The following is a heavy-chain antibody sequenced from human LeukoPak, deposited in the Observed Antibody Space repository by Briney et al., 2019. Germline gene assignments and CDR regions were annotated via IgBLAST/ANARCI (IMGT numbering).Heavy chain of an antibody. CDR1: GYSISSGYY. Sequence: SETLSLTCTVSGYSISSGYYWGWIRQPAGKGLEWIGRIYTSGSTNYNPSLKSRVTISVDTSKNQFSLKLSSVTAADTAVYYCAGASYGDLHLSFGYWGQGTLVTVSS. CDR3: AGASYGDLHLSFGY. J-gene: IGHJ4*02. D-gene: IGHD4-17*01. V-gene: IGHV4-61*02. CDR2: IYTSGST.